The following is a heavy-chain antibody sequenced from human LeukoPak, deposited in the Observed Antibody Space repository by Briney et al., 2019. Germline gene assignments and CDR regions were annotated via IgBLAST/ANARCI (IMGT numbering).Heavy chain of an antibody. J-gene: IGHJ4*02. CDR3: ARPGGYFWSGYFAYHY. Sequence: GGSLRLSCAASGFTFSSYWMSWVRQAPGKGLEWVANIKQDGSEKYYVDSVKGRFTISRDNAKNSLYLQMNSLRAEDTAVYYCARPGGYFWSGYFAYHYWGQGTLVTVSS. D-gene: IGHD3-3*01. CDR1: GFTFSSYW. CDR2: IKQDGSEK. V-gene: IGHV3-7*01.